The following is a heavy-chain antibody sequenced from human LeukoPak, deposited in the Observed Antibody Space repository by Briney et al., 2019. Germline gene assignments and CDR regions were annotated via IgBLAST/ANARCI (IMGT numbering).Heavy chain of an antibody. CDR2: ISAYNGNT. Sequence: ASVKVSCKASGYTFTGYYMHWVRQAPGQGLEWMGWISAYNGNTNYAQKLQGRVTMTTDTSTSTAYMELSSLRSEDTAVYYCARDFTVRGVQGKFDPWGQGTLVTVSS. V-gene: IGHV1-18*04. D-gene: IGHD3-10*01. CDR1: GYTFTGYY. CDR3: ARDFTVRGVQGKFDP. J-gene: IGHJ5*02.